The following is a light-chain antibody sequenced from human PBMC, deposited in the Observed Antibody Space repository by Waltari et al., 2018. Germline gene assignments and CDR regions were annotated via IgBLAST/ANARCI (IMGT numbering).Light chain of an antibody. J-gene: IGLJ2*01. V-gene: IGLV2-14*03. CDR3: SSYAGTTSV. Sequence: QSALTQPASVSGSPGPSITISCTGTSSDIDGPFIVSWYRQYPGYAPTLIIFDVTNRPPGVSDRFSGSKSGNTASLTISGLQADDEADYYCSSYAGTTSVFGGGTKVTVL. CDR1: SSDIDGPFI. CDR2: DVT.